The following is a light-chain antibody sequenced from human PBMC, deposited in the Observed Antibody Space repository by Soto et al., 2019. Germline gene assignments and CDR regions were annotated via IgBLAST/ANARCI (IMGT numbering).Light chain of an antibody. J-gene: IGLJ2*01. CDR2: DVS. CDR3: SSYTSSSTLVV. Sequence: QSALTQPASVSGSPGQSITISCTGTSSDVGGYNYVSWYQQHPCKAPKLMIYDVSNRPSGVSNRFSGSKSGNTASLTSSGLQAEDEADYYCSSYTSSSTLVVFGGGTKLTVL. CDR1: SSDVGGYNY. V-gene: IGLV2-14*01.